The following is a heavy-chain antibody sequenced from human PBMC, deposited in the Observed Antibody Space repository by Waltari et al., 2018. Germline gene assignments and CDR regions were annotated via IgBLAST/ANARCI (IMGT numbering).Heavy chain of an antibody. V-gene: IGHV3-53*02. CDR2: IYSGGDT. Sequence: EVQLEETGGGFIQPGGSLRLSCVASGFTVSRHYMSWVRQAPGKGLEWVSVIYSGGDTDYADSVKGRFTVSVDNSKNILYLQMNSLRAEDTAVYYCAKGGYYLDYWGQGTLVIVSS. D-gene: IGHD3-22*01. CDR1: GFTVSRHY. CDR3: AKGGYYLDY. J-gene: IGHJ4*02.